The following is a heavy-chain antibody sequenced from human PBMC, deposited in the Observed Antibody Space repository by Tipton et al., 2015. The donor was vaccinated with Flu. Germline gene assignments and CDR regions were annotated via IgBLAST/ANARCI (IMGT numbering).Heavy chain of an antibody. CDR2: IYYNGNT. CDR3: ARSVVRGGWFEFDY. J-gene: IGHJ4*02. Sequence: TLSLTCSVSGGSISGDYWGWIRQPPGKGLEWIGHIYYNGNTNYNPSLKSRVTISLDRSKDQFFLHLSSVTAADAAVYYCARSVVRGGWFEFDYWGLGTLVTVSS. CDR1: GGSISGDY. D-gene: IGHD6-19*01. V-gene: IGHV4-59*01.